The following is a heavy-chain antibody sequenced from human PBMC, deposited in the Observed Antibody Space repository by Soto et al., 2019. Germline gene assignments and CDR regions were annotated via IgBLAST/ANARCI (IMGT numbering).Heavy chain of an antibody. Sequence: QVQLVESGGGVVQPGRSLRLSCAASGFTFSSYGMHWVRQAPGKGLEWVAVIWYDGSNKYYADSVKGRFTISRDNSKNTLYLQMNSLRAEDTAVYYCAGNGRTYYDILTGYYLFDYWGQGTLVTVSS. CDR1: GFTFSSYG. V-gene: IGHV3-33*01. D-gene: IGHD3-9*01. CDR3: AGNGRTYYDILTGYYLFDY. CDR2: IWYDGSNK. J-gene: IGHJ4*02.